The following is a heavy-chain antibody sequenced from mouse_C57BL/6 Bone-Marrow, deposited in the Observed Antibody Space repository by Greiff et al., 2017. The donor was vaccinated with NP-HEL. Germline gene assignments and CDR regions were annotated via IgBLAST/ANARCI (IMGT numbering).Heavy chain of an antibody. J-gene: IGHJ3*01. CDR1: GFSLSTFGMG. CDR3: ARIPPHYYGSSDGFAY. Sequence: LKESGPGILQPSQTPSLTCSFSGFSLSTFGMGVGWIRQPSGKGLEWLAHIWWDDDKYYNPALKSRLTISKDTSKNQVFLKIANVDTADTATYYCARIPPHYYGSSDGFAYWGQGTLVTVSA. D-gene: IGHD1-1*01. CDR2: IWWDDDK. V-gene: IGHV8-8*01.